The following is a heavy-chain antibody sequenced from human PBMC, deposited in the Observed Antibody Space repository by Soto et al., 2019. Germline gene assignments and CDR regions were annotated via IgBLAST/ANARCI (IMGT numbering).Heavy chain of an antibody. D-gene: IGHD1-1*01. CDR2: IFPLTDIP. J-gene: IGHJ4*02. CDR3: ARSTLVVLNYFES. V-gene: IGHV1-69*02. CDR1: GGTFRNYP. Sequence: QVQLVQSGTEVKKPGSSVKVSCKASGGTFRNYPINWVRQAPGQGLEWMGSIFPLTDIPDYAQNFQARLTSSADKSTSTAYMELSGLTSDDTAMYFCARSTLVVLNYFESWGQGTLVTVSS.